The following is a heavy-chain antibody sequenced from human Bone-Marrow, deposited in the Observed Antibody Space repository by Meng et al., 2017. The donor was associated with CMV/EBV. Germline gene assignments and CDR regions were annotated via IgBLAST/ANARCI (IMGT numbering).Heavy chain of an antibody. V-gene: IGHV1-2*02. CDR1: GYTFTGYY. CDR3: ARRRLVGYCSGGSCYGVDY. D-gene: IGHD2-15*01. CDR2: INPNSGGT. Sequence: VEGVRGGGEVKEPGASVKGSCKASGYTFTGYYMHWVRQAPGQGLEWMGWINPNSGGTNYAQKFQGRVTMTRDTSISTAYMELSRLRSDDTAVYYCARRRLVGYCSGGSCYGVDYWGQGTLVTVSS. J-gene: IGHJ4*02.